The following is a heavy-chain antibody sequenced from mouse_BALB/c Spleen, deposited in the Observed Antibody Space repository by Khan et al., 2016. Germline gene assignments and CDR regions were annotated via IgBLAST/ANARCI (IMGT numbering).Heavy chain of an antibody. CDR1: GYTFSNYW. V-gene: IGHV1-9*01. Sequence: VQLQESGAELMKPGASVKISCKATGYTFSNYWIEWFKQRPGHGLEWIGDILPGNANSNYNENLKGQATLTADTSSNTAYMQLSSLTSEDSAVYYCERAWYSMDYWGQGTSVTVSS. CDR2: ILPGNANS. CDR3: ERAWYSMDY. J-gene: IGHJ4*01.